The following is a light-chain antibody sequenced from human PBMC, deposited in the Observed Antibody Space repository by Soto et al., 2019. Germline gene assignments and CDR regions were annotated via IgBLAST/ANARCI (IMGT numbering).Light chain of an antibody. J-gene: IGKJ1*01. Sequence: AIQMTQSPSSLSASVGDRVAISCRASQDIRNTLAWYQQKPGEAPKLLIFAASNLQSGVPSRFSGSGSVTDFTLAITGLQPEDFAVYYCQHYNNWPPWTFGQGTKVDI. CDR2: AAS. CDR1: QDIRNT. CDR3: QHYNNWPPWT. V-gene: IGKV1-6*01.